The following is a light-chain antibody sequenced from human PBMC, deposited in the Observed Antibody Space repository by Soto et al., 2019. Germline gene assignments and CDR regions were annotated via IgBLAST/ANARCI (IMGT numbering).Light chain of an antibody. CDR2: GAS. Sequence: EIALTQSPSTLSLSPGDRATLSFSAIQSVSSSYLAWYQQKPGQAPRLLIYGASSRATGIPDRFSGSGSGTDFTLTISRLEPEDFAVYYCQQYGSSPPITFGQGTRLEIK. V-gene: IGKV3-20*01. CDR1: QSVSSSY. CDR3: QQYGSSPPIT. J-gene: IGKJ5*01.